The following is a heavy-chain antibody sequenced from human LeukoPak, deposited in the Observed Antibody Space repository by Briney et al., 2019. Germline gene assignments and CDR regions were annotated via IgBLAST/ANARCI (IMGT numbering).Heavy chain of an antibody. Sequence: SETLSLTCTVPSGSIRSYYWSWIRQPPGEGLEWIGYINFSGTTNYNPSLKSRVTISADTSKAQFSLKLNSVTAADTAMYYWARGSGPLYYGRDVGGQGTTVTVS. D-gene: IGHD3-10*01. CDR2: INFSGTT. J-gene: IGHJ6*02. CDR1: SGSIRSYY. V-gene: IGHV4-59*01. CDR3: ARGSGPLYYGRDV.